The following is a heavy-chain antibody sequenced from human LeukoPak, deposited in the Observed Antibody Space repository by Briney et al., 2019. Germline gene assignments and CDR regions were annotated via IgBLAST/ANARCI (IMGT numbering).Heavy chain of an antibody. J-gene: IGHJ4*02. V-gene: IGHV4-59*11. CDR3: ARFSTRFDSGCNDASCYVHY. CDR1: GGSISGHY. D-gene: IGHD2-2*01. Sequence: SETLSLTCTVSGGSISGHYWTWIRLPPGKGLELIGHIFSTGATHYNPSLRSRVTMSIDTSKNQFSLKLSSVNVADTAVYYCARFSTRFDSGCNDASCYVHYWGQGTQVTVSS. CDR2: IFSTGAT.